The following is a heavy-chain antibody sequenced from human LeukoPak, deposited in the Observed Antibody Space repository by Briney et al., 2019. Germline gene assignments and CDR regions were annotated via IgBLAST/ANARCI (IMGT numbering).Heavy chain of an antibody. D-gene: IGHD3-3*01. CDR2: INPNSGGT. J-gene: IGHJ6*03. Sequence: AASVKVSCKASGYTFTGYYMHWVRQAPGQVLEWMGWINPNSGGTNYAQKFQGRVTMTRDTSISTAYMELSRLRSDDTAVYYCARVVREYFWRGYYDYYYMDVWGKGTTVTVSS. CDR1: GYTFTGYY. V-gene: IGHV1-2*02. CDR3: ARVVREYFWRGYYDYYYMDV.